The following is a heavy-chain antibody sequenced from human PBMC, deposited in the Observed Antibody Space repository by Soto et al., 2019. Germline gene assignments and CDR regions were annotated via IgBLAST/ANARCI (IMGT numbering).Heavy chain of an antibody. CDR2: VYYRGRS. CDR1: GGSVTNSSYY. D-gene: IGHD4-17*01. V-gene: IGHV4-39*01. J-gene: IGHJ4*02. Sequence: PSETLSLTCTVSGGSVTNSSYYLGWIRQSPGKGLEWIGSVYYRGRSYSKSSVKSRVTISVDTPKNRFSLSLNSVTASDTAVYFCVSQRTTVPTQAYFDYWGPGALVTVSS. CDR3: VSQRTTVPTQAYFDY.